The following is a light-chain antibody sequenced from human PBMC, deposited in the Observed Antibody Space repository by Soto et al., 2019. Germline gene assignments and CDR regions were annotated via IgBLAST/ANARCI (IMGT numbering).Light chain of an antibody. Sequence: VITPASGILSVSPGERDSIPCRASRSVVSNLTWYHKEPGQVPMLLIYGASITATGLPARFSARVSGKQSVLTSNSLQTLDFAVYYCQQNNDCLRTFGQGTMV. V-gene: IGKV3-15*01. CDR1: RSVVSN. J-gene: IGKJ1*01. CDR2: GAS. CDR3: QQNNDCLRT.